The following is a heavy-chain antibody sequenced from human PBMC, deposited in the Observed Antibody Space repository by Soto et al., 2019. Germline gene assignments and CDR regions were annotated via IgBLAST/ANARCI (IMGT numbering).Heavy chain of an antibody. V-gene: IGHV3-21*01. CDR3: ASEQWAGGMDV. CDR2: ISSSSSYI. J-gene: IGHJ6*02. CDR1: GFTFSSYS. Sequence: EVQLVESGGGLVKPGGSLRLSCAASGFTFSSYSMNWVRQAPGKGLEWVSSISSSSSYIYYADSVRGRFTISSDNAKTSLYLQMTSLRAEDTAVYYCASEQWAGGMDVWGQGTTVTVSS. D-gene: IGHD6-19*01.